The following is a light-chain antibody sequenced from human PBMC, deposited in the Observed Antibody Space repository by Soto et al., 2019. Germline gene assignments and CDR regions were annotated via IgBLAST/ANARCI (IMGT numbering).Light chain of an antibody. CDR3: SSYTSSSSYV. Sequence: QSALTQPASVSGSPGQSITISCTGTSSDVGGYNYVSCYQQHPGKAPKLMIYDVSNRPSGVSNRFSGSKSGNTASLTISGLHAEDEADYYCSSYTSSSSYVFGTGTKLTVL. CDR1: SSDVGGYNY. V-gene: IGLV2-14*01. J-gene: IGLJ1*01. CDR2: DVS.